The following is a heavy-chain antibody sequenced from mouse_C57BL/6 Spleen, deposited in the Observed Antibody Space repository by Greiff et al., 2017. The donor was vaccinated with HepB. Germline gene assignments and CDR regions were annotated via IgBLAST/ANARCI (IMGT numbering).Heavy chain of an antibody. CDR2: ISSGSSTI. Sequence: EVHLVESGGGLVKPGGSLKLSCAASGFTFSDYGMHWVRQAPEKGLEWVAYISSGSSTIYYADTVKGRFTISRDNAKNTLFLQMTSLRSEDTAMYYCARYYGSSYGAMDYWGQGTSVTVSS. V-gene: IGHV5-17*01. CDR3: ARYYGSSYGAMDY. J-gene: IGHJ4*01. CDR1: GFTFSDYG. D-gene: IGHD1-1*01.